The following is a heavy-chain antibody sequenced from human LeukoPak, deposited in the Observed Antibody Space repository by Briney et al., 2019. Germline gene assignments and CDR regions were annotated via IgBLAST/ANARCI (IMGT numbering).Heavy chain of an antibody. CDR3: ARAPYCSSTSCYWGSDFDY. CDR2: ISAYNGNT. Sequence: ASVTVSCKASGYTFTSYGISWVRQAPGQGLEWMGWISAYNGNTNYAQKLQGRVTMTTDTSTSTAYMELRSLRSDDTAVYYCARAPYCSSTSCYWGSDFDYWGQGTLVTVSS. CDR1: GYTFTSYG. D-gene: IGHD2-2*01. V-gene: IGHV1-18*01. J-gene: IGHJ4*02.